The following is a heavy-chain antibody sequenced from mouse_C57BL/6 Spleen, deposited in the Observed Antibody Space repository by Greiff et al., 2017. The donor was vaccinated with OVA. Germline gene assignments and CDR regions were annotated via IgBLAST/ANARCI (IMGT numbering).Heavy chain of an antibody. V-gene: IGHV3-6*01. CDR2: ISYDGSN. CDR3: ERGGDPGFAY. CDR1: GYSITSGYY. J-gene: IGHJ3*01. Sequence: VQLQQSGPGLVKPSQSLSLTCSVTGYSITSGYYWNWIRQFPGNKLEWMGYISYDGSNNYNPSLKNRISITRDTSKNQFFLKLNSVTTEDTATYYCERGGDPGFAYWGQGTLVTVAA.